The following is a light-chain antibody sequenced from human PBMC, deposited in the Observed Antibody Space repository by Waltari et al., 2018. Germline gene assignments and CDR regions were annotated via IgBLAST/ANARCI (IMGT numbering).Light chain of an antibody. CDR3: QQYDSYPLT. V-gene: IGKV1-5*03. CDR1: QSISTW. J-gene: IGKJ4*01. Sequence: DIQMTQSPSTLSAPLGDRVTITCRASQSISTWLAWYQQKPGKAPNLLIYQASNLESGVPSRFSGSGSGTEFTLTISSLKPDDFATYFCQQYDSYPLTFGGGTNVEIK. CDR2: QAS.